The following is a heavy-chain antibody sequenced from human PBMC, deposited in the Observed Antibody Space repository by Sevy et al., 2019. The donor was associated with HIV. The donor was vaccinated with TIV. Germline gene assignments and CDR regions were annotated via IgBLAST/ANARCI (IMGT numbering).Heavy chain of an antibody. V-gene: IGHV1-2*02. CDR2: INPNSGGT. D-gene: IGHD6-13*01. J-gene: IGHJ4*02. CDR1: GYTFTGYY. Sequence: ASVKVSCKASGYTFTGYYMHWVRQPPGQGLEWMGWINPNSGGTDYAQKFQGRVTMTRDTSISIAYMELSRLRSDDTAVYFCAKDRWGIAAAGTGVFDYWGQGALVTVSS. CDR3: AKDRWGIAAAGTGVFDY.